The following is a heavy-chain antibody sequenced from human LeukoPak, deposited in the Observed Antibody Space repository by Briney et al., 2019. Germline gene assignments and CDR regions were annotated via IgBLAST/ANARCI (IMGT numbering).Heavy chain of an antibody. CDR1: GFTFSSYS. D-gene: IGHD6-6*01. V-gene: IGHV3-21*01. Sequence: GGSLRLSCAASGFTFSSYSMNWVRQAPGKGLEWVLSISSSSSYIYYADSVKGRFTISRDNAKNSLYLQMNSLRAEDTAVYYCAREWSSSGSKKVGMDVWGQGTTVTVSS. J-gene: IGHJ6*02. CDR3: AREWSSSGSKKVGMDV. CDR2: ISSSSSYI.